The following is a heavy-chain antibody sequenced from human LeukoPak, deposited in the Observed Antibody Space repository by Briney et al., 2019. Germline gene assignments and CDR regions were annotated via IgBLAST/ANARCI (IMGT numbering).Heavy chain of an antibody. CDR3: AKGSYCSGGSCPFHY. D-gene: IGHD2-15*01. V-gene: IGHV3-23*01. CDR1: RFTFSNYA. Sequence: PGGSLRLSCAASRFTFSNYAMSWVRQAPGKGLDWVSAISGSGGSTYYADSVKGRFTISRDNSKNTLFLQMNSLRAEDTAVYYCAKGSYCSGGSCPFHYWGQGSLVTVSS. J-gene: IGHJ4*02. CDR2: ISGSGGST.